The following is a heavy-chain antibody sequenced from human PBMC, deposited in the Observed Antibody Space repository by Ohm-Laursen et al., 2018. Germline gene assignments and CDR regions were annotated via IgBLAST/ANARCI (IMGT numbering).Heavy chain of an antibody. V-gene: IGHV3-9*01. CDR3: AKDHGDILTGYPDY. CDR2: ISWNSGSI. Sequence: SLRLSCAASGFTFDDYAIHWVRQAPGKGLEWVSGISWNSGSIGYADSVKGRFTISRDNAKNSLYLQMNSLRAEDTALYYCAKDHGDILTGYPDYWGQGTLVTVSS. D-gene: IGHD3-9*01. CDR1: GFTFDDYA. J-gene: IGHJ4*02.